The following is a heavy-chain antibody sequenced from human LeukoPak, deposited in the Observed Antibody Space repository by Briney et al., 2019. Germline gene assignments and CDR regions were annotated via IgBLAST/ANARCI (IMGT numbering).Heavy chain of an antibody. V-gene: IGHV1-69*04. J-gene: IGHJ4*02. D-gene: IGHD3-10*01. CDR3: ARTFQEGMVRGVPFDY. CDR2: IIPILGIA. Sequence: SVKVSCKAFGGTFSSYAISWVRQAPGQGLEWMGRIIPILGIANYAQKFQGRVTITADKSTSTAYMELSSLRSEDTAVYYCARTFQEGMVRGVPFDYWGQGTLVTVSS. CDR1: GGTFSSYA.